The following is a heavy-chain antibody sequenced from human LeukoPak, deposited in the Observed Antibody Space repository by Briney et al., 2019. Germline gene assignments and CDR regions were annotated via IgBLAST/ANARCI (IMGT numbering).Heavy chain of an antibody. V-gene: IGHV4-61*02. CDR2: IYTSGST. J-gene: IGHJ4*02. CDR3: ARGSLAARLNLWVDY. Sequence: SETLSLTCTVSGGSISSGSYYWSWIRQPAGKGLEWIGRIYTSGSTNYNPSLKSRVTISVDTSKNQFSLKLGSVTAADTAVYYCARGSLAARLNLWVDYWGQGTLVTVSS. D-gene: IGHD6-6*01. CDR1: GGSISSGSYY.